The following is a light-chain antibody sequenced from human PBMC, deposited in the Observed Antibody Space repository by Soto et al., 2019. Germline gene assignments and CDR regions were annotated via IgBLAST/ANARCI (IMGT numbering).Light chain of an antibody. J-gene: IGKJ3*01. CDR2: GAS. Sequence: EIVWTQSPGTLSLSPGERATLSCRASQRVSSSYLAWYQQKPGQAPRLLIYGASSRATGIPDRFSGSGYGTDFTLTISRLEPEDFAVYYCQQYGSASFTFGPGTTVDIK. V-gene: IGKV3-20*01. CDR3: QQYGSASFT. CDR1: QRVSSSY.